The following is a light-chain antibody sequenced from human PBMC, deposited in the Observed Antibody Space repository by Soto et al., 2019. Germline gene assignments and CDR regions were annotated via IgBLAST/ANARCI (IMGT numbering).Light chain of an antibody. J-gene: IGLJ2*01. CDR3: RSYTSTNTHV. CDR2: EVT. V-gene: IGLV2-14*01. Sequence: QSVLTQPAAVSGSPGQSITISCTGTSSDIGGYNYVSWYQQHPGKAPKLIISEVTNRPSGVSNRFSGSRSANTASLTISGLQSEDEDDYYCRSYTSTNTHVFGGGTKLTVL. CDR1: SSDIGGYNY.